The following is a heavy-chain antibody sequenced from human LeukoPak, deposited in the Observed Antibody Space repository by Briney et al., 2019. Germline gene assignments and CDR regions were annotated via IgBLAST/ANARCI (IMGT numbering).Heavy chain of an antibody. V-gene: IGHV1-69*05. CDR1: GGTFSSYA. Sequence: ASVKVSCKASGGTFSSYAISWVRQAPGQGLEWMGGIIPIFGTANYAQKFQGRVTITTDESTSTAYMELSSLRSEDTAVYYCARGPNTYGGKPLNYWGQGTLVTVSS. J-gene: IGHJ4*02. D-gene: IGHD4-23*01. CDR3: ARGPNTYGGKPLNY. CDR2: IIPIFGTA.